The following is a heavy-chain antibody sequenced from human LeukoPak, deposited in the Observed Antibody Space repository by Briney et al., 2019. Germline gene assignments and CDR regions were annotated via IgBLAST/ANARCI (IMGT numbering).Heavy chain of an antibody. Sequence: AGGSLRLSCAASGFTVSSNYTSWVRQAPGKGREGVSVIYSGGSTYYADSVKGRFTISRDNSKNTLYLQMNSLRAEDTAVYYCARDSLNGDYAFDYWGQGTLVTVSS. CDR3: ARDSLNGDYAFDY. CDR2: IYSGGST. D-gene: IGHD4-17*01. CDR1: GFTVSSNY. V-gene: IGHV3-66*01. J-gene: IGHJ4*02.